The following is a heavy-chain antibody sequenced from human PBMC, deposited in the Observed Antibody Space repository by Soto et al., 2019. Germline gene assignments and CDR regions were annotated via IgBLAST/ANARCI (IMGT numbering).Heavy chain of an antibody. CDR2: IYHSGST. CDR1: GGSVRDGSYY. CDR3: AGYNWNYYFDP. V-gene: IGHV4-61*01. D-gene: IGHD1-7*01. Sequence: QVQLQESGPGLVKPSETLSLICTVSGGSVRDGSYYWAWLRQPPGKGLEWIGHIYHSGSTIYNPSLKSRVTISIDTSKSQFSLNLNSMTAAYTAVYYCAGYNWNYYFDPWGQGTLVTVSS. J-gene: IGHJ5*02.